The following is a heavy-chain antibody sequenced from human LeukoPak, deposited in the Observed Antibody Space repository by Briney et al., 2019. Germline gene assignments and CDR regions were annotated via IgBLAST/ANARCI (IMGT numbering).Heavy chain of an antibody. CDR3: VVGGSPGY. Sequence: GGSMRLSCAASGLAFSAYKMHWVRQAPRKGLVWVTRISTDGYTTDYADFVQGRFTASRDNTKNTWSLEMNSLRAEDTAVYYCVVGGSPGYWGQGTLVTVSS. CDR1: GLAFSAYK. D-gene: IGHD2-15*01. V-gene: IGHV3-74*01. J-gene: IGHJ4*02. CDR2: ISTDGYTT.